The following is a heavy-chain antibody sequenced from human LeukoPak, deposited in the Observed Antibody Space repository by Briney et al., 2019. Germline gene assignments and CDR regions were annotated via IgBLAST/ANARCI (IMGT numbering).Heavy chain of an antibody. CDR3: ARRAGAYSHPYDY. CDR2: IYSDNT. Sequence: GGSLRLSCAASGFTFSNYWMSWVRQAPGRGLEWVPFIYSDNTHYSDSVKGRFTISRDNSKNTLYLQMNSLRAEDTAVYYCARRAGAYSHPYDYWGQGTLVTVSS. J-gene: IGHJ4*02. CDR1: GFTFSNYW. D-gene: IGHD4/OR15-4a*01. V-gene: IGHV3-53*01.